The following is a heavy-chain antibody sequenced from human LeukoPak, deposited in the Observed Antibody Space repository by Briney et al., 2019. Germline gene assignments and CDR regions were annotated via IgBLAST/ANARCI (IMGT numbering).Heavy chain of an antibody. Sequence: PSQTLSLTCTVSGGSVSSGSYYWSWIRQPAGKGLEWIGRIHTTGNTNYNPSLKSRVTMSLDTSKNQFSLKLTSVTAADTAVYYCAGGIVEMATSFGYWGQGTLVTVSS. CDR2: IHTTGNT. CDR3: AGGIVEMATSFGY. J-gene: IGHJ4*02. V-gene: IGHV4-61*02. D-gene: IGHD5-24*01. CDR1: GGSVSSGSYY.